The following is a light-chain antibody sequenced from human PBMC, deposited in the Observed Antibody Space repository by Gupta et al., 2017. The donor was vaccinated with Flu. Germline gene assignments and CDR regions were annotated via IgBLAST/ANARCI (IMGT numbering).Light chain of an antibody. CDR3: QVWDSSTVHVS. J-gene: IGLJ2*01. Sequence: RVTCGGNNIGGKGIHWYQHKPAQAPVLVVYDDRARPSGIPEGFSGSNSGNTDTLTISRVEAGDEADYYCQVWDSSTVHVSFGGGSKLTVL. CDR2: DDR. CDR1: NIGGKG. V-gene: IGLV3-21*02.